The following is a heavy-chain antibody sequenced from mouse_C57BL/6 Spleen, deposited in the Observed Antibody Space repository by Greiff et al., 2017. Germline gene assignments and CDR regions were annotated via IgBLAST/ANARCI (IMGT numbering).Heavy chain of an antibody. Sequence: QVQLQQSGAELAKPGASVKLSCKASGYTFTSYWMHWVKQRPGQGLDWIGYINPSSGNTKYNQKFKDKATLTADKSSSTAYMQLSSLTYEASAVYDSAEGYGHSEDYAMDYWGQGTSVTVSS. CDR1: GYTFTSYW. CDR2: INPSSGNT. J-gene: IGHJ4*01. V-gene: IGHV1-7*01. CDR3: AEGYGHSEDYAMDY. D-gene: IGHD2-1*01.